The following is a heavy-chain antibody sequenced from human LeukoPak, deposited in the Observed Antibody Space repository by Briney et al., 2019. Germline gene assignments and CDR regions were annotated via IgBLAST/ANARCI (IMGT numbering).Heavy chain of an antibody. J-gene: IGHJ4*02. CDR1: VYTFTNYG. CDR2: ISHDNGNT. D-gene: IGHD4-11*01. V-gene: IGHV1-18*01. CDR3: ARLMGYSDYPFDY. Sequence: GAAVTVSCQASVYTFTNYGIRWVRQAPGQGLGGGGWISHDNGNTIYAQKVQGRVTMTTDKSTSPAYMELGGLRSDDTALYYCARLMGYSDYPFDYWGQGTLVTVSS.